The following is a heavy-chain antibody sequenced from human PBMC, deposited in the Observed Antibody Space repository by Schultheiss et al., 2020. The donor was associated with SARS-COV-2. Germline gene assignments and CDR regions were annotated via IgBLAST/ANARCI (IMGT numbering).Heavy chain of an antibody. J-gene: IGHJ6*02. CDR2: ISSSSSTI. CDR3: ASFLARNYYGSGEPYYYYGMDV. D-gene: IGHD3-10*01. Sequence: GGSLRLSCAASGFTFSSYRMNWVRQAPGKGLEWVSYISSSSSTIYYADSVKGRFTISRDNAKNSLYLQMNSLRDEDTAVYYCASFLARNYYGSGEPYYYYGMDVWGQGTTVTVSS. CDR1: GFTFSSYR. V-gene: IGHV3-48*02.